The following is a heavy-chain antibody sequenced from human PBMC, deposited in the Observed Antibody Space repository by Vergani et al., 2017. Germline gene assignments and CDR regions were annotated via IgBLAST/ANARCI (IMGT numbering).Heavy chain of an antibody. J-gene: IGHJ4*02. CDR2: INPNSGGT. D-gene: IGHD1-26*01. Sequence: QVHLVQSGSEVKKPGASVKVSCKASGYTITDYYIHWVRHAPGQRLEWMGWINPNSGGTEYAQKFQSRVTMTRNTSINTAYMELSRLRSDDTAVYYCAREYSGRNPYNDYWGQGTLVTVSS. CDR1: GYTITDYY. CDR3: AREYSGRNPYNDY. V-gene: IGHV1-2*02.